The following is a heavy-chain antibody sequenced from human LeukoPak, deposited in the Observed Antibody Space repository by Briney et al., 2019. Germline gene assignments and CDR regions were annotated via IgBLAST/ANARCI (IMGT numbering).Heavy chain of an antibody. D-gene: IGHD2-15*01. Sequence: SETLSLTCTVSGGSISSGGYYWSWIRQHPGKGLEWIGYIYYSGSTYYNPSLKSRVTISVDTSKNQFSLKLSSVTAADTAVYYCARDNGVVVNYWGQGTLVTVSS. CDR1: GGSISSGGYY. J-gene: IGHJ4*02. V-gene: IGHV4-31*03. CDR2: IYYSGST. CDR3: ARDNGVVVNY.